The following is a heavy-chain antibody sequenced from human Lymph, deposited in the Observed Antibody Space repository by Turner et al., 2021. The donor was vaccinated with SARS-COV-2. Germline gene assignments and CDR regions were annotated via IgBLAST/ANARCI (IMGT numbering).Heavy chain of an antibody. CDR2: IWYDGSNK. CDR3: AREGYFYDTSSAYDI. D-gene: IGHD3-22*01. V-gene: IGHV3-33*01. J-gene: IGHJ3*02. Sequence: QVQVVEPGGGVVEPGRSLRLTCAASGFTFSNYGIHWVRQAPGKGLEWVAVIWYDGSNKYYADSVKGRFTISRDNSKNTLYLQLNSLRAEDTAVYYCAREGYFYDTSSAYDIWGQGTMVTVSS. CDR1: GFTFSNYG.